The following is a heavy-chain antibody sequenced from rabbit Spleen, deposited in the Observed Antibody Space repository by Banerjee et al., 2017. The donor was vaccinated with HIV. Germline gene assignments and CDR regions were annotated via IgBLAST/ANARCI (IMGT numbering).Heavy chain of an antibody. CDR1: GFDFSSYG. CDR3: ARGSATMTMVITGYYLSL. V-gene: IGHV1S45*01. Sequence: QEQLKETGGGLVQPGGSLTLSCKASGFDFSSYGVSWVRQAPGRGLEWIACINIVTGKSVYASWAKGRFIMSRTSSTTVTLQMTSLTAADTATYFCARGSATMTMVITGYYLSLWGPGTLVTVS. D-gene: IGHD2-1*01. J-gene: IGHJ6*01. CDR2: INIVTGKS.